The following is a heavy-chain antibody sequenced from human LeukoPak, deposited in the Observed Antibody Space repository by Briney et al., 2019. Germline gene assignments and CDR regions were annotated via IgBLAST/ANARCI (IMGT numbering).Heavy chain of an antibody. CDR2: MNPNSGNT. Sequence: ASVKVSCKASGYTFTSYDINWVRQATGQGPEWMGWMNPNSGNTGYAQKFQGRVTMTRNTSISTAYMELSSLRSEDTAVYYCARGSTSPYYYDSSGYRVLDYWGQGTLVTVSS. CDR1: GYTFTSYD. V-gene: IGHV1-8*01. J-gene: IGHJ4*02. CDR3: ARGSTSPYYYDSSGYRVLDY. D-gene: IGHD3-22*01.